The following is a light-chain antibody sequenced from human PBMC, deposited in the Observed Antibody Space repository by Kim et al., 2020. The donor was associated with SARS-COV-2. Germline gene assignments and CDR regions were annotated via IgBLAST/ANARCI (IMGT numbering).Light chain of an antibody. J-gene: IGKJ1*01. CDR1: QSVSSCY. Sequence: SPGERATLSCRASQSVSSCYLAWYQQKPGQAPRLLIYGASSRATGVPDRFSGSGSGTDFILTISRLEPEDLAVYYCQQYNVSPWTFGQGTKVEIK. CDR3: QQYNVSPWT. V-gene: IGKV3-20*01. CDR2: GAS.